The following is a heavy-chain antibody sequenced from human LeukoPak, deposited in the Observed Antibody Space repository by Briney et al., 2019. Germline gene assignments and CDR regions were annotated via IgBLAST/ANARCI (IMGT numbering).Heavy chain of an antibody. Sequence: EFGPTLVNPTQTLTLTCTFSGFSPTTSGLGVGWIRQPPGEALEWLALIYWNDDKRYSPSLKTRLTITKDTSKNQGVLTMTNMDPVDTAPYYVPLKRRAGRNCFDPWGKEPWSPSPQ. CDR1: GFSPTTSGLG. V-gene: IGHV2-5*01. J-gene: IGHJ5*01. CDR2: IYWNDDK. CDR3: PLKRRAGRNCFDP.